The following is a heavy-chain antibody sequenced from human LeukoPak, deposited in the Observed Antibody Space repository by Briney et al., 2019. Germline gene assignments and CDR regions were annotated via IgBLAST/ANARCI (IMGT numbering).Heavy chain of an antibody. D-gene: IGHD3-22*01. J-gene: IGHJ3*02. CDR3: ARELRHEKGPYYDSSGYYRHDALDI. V-gene: IGHV1-46*01. CDR1: GYTFTSYY. CDR2: INPSGGST. Sequence: ASVKVSCKASGYTFTSYYMHWVRQAPGQGLEWMGIINPSGGSTSYAQKFQGRVTMTRDTSTSTVYMELSSLRSEDTAVYYCARELRHEKGPYYDSSGYYRHDALDIWGQGTMVTVSS.